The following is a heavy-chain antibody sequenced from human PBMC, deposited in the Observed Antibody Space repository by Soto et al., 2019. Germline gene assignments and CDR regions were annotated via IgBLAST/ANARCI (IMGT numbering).Heavy chain of an antibody. CDR1: GFTFSSYT. D-gene: IGHD2-2*01. CDR2: ISSSTI. CDR3: AREYCSSTSCLNWFDP. Sequence: VQLVESGGGLVQPGRSLRLSCAASGFTFSSYTMNWVRQAPGKGLEWVSYISSSTIYYAGSVTVRFTISRDNAKKSMYLQMHGVRAEDSSVYYCAREYCSSTSCLNWFDPWGQGALVTVSS. J-gene: IGHJ5*02. V-gene: IGHV3-48*01.